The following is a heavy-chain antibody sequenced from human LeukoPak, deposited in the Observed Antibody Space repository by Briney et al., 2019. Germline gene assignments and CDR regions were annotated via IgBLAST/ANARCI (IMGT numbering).Heavy chain of an antibody. CDR3: AKDRRSRGYY. Sequence: PGGSLRLSCAASGFTVSSNYMSWVRQAPGKGLEWVSAISGSGGSTYYADSVKGRFTISRDNSKNTLYLQMNSLRAKDTAVYYCAKDRRSRGYYWGQGTLVTVSS. J-gene: IGHJ4*02. V-gene: IGHV3-23*01. D-gene: IGHD2-15*01. CDR1: GFTVSSNY. CDR2: ISGSGGST.